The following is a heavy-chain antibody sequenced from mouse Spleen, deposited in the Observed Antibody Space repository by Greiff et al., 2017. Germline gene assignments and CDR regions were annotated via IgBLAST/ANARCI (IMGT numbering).Heavy chain of an antibody. D-gene: IGHD2-4*01. CDR3: AEYDFYAMVY. J-gene: IGHJ4*01. CDR2: IDPNSGGT. V-gene: IGHV1-72*01. CDR1: GYTFTSYW. Sequence: VQLQQPGAELVQPGASVKLSCKASGYTFTSYWMHWVKQRPGRGLEWIGRIDPNSGGTKYNEKFKSKATLTVDKPSSTAYMQLSSLTSEDSAVYYCAEYDFYAMVYWGQGTSVTVSS.